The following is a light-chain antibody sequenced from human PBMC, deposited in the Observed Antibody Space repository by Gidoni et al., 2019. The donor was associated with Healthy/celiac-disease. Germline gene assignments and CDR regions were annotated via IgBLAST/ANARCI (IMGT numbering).Light chain of an antibody. CDR3: SSYTISSTAV. Sequence: QSALTQPASVSGSAGQSITISCTGTSSDVGGYNYVSWYQQHPGKAPKLMIYDVSNRPSGVSNRFSCSNSGNTASLTISGLQAEDEADYYCSSYTISSTAVFGGGTKLTVL. CDR1: SSDVGGYNY. V-gene: IGLV2-14*03. CDR2: DVS. J-gene: IGLJ2*01.